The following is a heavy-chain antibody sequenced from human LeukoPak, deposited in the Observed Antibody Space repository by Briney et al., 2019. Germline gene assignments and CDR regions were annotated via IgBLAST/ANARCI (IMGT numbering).Heavy chain of an antibody. CDR2: MNPNSGNT. D-gene: IGHD3-3*01. V-gene: IGHV1-8*02. J-gene: IGHJ6*02. CDR1: GGTFSSYA. Sequence: ASVKVSCKASGGTFSSYAINWVRQATGQGLEWMGWMNPNSGNTGYAQKFQGRVTMTRNTSISTAYMELSSLRSEDTAVYYCARYGTYYDFWSGYQSYYCYYGMDVWGQGTTVTVSS. CDR3: ARYGTYYDFWSGYQSYYCYYGMDV.